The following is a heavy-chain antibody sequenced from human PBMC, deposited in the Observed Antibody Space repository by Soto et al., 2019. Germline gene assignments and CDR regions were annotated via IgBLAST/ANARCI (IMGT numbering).Heavy chain of an antibody. CDR2: IFDAATT. CDR1: GESVGRGTNY. V-gene: IGHV4-61*01. CDR3: ARDRRGRADGFIYYYGMEV. J-gene: IGHJ6*02. D-gene: IGHD4-17*01. Sequence: QVHLQESGPGLVKPSGTLSLICSVSGESVGRGTNYWSWVRQAPGRGLEWIGYIFDAATTNYSPPFESRVSNSLEAAKNQVSLKLTSVTAADTAIYYCARDRRGRADGFIYYYGMEVWGQGTSVTVSS.